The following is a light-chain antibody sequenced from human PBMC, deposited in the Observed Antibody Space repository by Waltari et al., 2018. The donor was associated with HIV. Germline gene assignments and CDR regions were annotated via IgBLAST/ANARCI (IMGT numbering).Light chain of an antibody. V-gene: IGLV1-40*01. CDR3: QSYDSSLSGWV. CDR1: SSNIGAGYD. J-gene: IGLJ3*02. Sequence: QSVLTQPPSVSGAPGQRVTISCTGSSSNIGAGYDVHWYQQLPGTAPKLPIYGNSNRPSGVPDRFSGSKSGTSASLDITGLQAEDEADYYCQSYDSSLSGWVFGGGTKLTVL. CDR2: GNS.